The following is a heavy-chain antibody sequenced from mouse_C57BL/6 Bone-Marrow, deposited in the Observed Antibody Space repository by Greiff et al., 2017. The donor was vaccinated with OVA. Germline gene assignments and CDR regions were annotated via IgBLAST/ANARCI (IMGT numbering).Heavy chain of an antibody. J-gene: IGHJ4*01. CDR2: IWSDGST. CDR1: GFSLTSYG. V-gene: IGHV2-6-1*01. CDR3: ARHKEYYGSRDYAMDY. D-gene: IGHD1-1*01. Sequence: QVQLKQSGPGLVAPSQSLSITCTVSGFSLTSYGVHWVRQPPGKGLEWLVVIWSDGSTTYNSALKSRLSISKDNSKSQVFLKMNSLQTDDTAMYYCARHKEYYGSRDYAMDYWGQGTSVTVSS.